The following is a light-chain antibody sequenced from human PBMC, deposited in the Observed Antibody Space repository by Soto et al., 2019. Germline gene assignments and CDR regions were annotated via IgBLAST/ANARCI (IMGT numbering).Light chain of an antibody. J-gene: IGLJ1*01. CDR2: EVS. Sequence: QSALTQPASVSGSPGQSITISCTGTSSDVGDYTYVSWYQQHPGKAPKLMIYEVSTRPSGVSNRFSGSKSGNTASLTISGLQAEDEADYYCSSYTSSSTLIFGTGTKVTVL. V-gene: IGLV2-14*01. CDR3: SSYTSSSTLI. CDR1: SSDVGDYTY.